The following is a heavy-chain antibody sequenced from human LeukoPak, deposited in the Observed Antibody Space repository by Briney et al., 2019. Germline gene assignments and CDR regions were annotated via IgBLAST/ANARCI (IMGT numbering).Heavy chain of an antibody. D-gene: IGHD1-7*01. Sequence: SETLSLTCTVSGGSISSYYWSWIRQPPGKGLEWIGYIYYTGSTNYNPSLKSRVTISLDTSKNQLSLELSSVTAADTAVYYCARSYWNYVNYWGQGTQVTVSS. J-gene: IGHJ4*02. CDR3: ARSYWNYVNY. CDR2: IYYTGST. V-gene: IGHV4-59*01. CDR1: GGSISSYY.